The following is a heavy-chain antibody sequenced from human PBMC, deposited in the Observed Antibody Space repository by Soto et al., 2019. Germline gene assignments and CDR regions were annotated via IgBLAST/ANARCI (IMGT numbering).Heavy chain of an antibody. CDR2: IHHSGGT. J-gene: IGHJ4*02. CDR1: GDSISSHDW. V-gene: IGHV4-4*02. Sequence: QVQLQESGPGLVKPSGTLSLTCAVSGDSISSHDWWSWVRQPPNKGLEWIEEIHHSGGTNYNPSLMSRATISVDNSKNQFSLKLISATAADTAVYYCVRNGYYSLDYWGQGTLVSVSS. D-gene: IGHD3-3*01. CDR3: VRNGYYSLDY.